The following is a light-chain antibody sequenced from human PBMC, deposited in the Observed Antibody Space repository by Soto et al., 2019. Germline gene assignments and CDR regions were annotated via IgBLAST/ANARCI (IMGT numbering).Light chain of an antibody. CDR1: QGISSY. J-gene: IGKJ5*01. V-gene: IGKV1-8*01. CDR2: AAS. CDR3: KQYKEWPPFT. Sequence: AIRVTQSPSSFSASTRDRVTITCRASQGISSYLAWYQQKPGKAPKLLIYAASTLQSGVPSRFSGSGSGTEFTLSISSLQSEDFAVYYCKQYKEWPPFTFGQGTRLEIK.